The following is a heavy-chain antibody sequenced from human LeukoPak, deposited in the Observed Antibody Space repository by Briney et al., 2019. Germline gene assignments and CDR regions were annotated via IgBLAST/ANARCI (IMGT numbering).Heavy chain of an antibody. Sequence: GGSLRLSCVASGFIFGSYSMNWVRQAPGKGLEWVSVIYSGGSTYYADSVKGRFTISRDNSKNTLYLQMNSLRAEDTAVYYCARDLPLAYCGGDCYSTDAFDIWGQGTMVTVSS. J-gene: IGHJ3*02. CDR2: IYSGGST. CDR1: GFIFGSYS. CDR3: ARDLPLAYCGGDCYSTDAFDI. V-gene: IGHV3-53*01. D-gene: IGHD2-21*02.